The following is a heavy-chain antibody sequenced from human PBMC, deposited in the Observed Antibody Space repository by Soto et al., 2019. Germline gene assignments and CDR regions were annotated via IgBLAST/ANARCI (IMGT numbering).Heavy chain of an antibody. CDR3: TSRLEVVGAIGAY. CDR1: GFTFSNAW. D-gene: IGHD1-26*01. V-gene: IGHV3-15*07. CDR2: IKSKTDGGTT. Sequence: GGSLRLSCAASGFTFSNAWMNWVRQAPGKGLEWVGRIKSKTDGGTTDYAAPVKGRFTISRDDSKNTLYLQMNSLKTEDTAVYYCTSRLEVVGAIGAYWGQGTLVTVSS. J-gene: IGHJ4*01.